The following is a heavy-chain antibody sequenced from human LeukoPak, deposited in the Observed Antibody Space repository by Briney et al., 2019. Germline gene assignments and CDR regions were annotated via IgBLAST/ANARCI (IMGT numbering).Heavy chain of an antibody. CDR2: MNPNRGNT. D-gene: IGHD1-26*01. Sequence: ASVNVSCKASGYTHTSYVSNWVRQATGQGLEWMGWMNPNRGNTGYAQKFQGRVTMTRNTSISTAYMELSSLRSEDTAVYYCARVLGGRATTGYYYYYYMDVWGKGTTVTISS. CDR3: ARVLGGRATTGYYYYYYMDV. CDR1: GYTHTSYV. V-gene: IGHV1-8*01. J-gene: IGHJ6*03.